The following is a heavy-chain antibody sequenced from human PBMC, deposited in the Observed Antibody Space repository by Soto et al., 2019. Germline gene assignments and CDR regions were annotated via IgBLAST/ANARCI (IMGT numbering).Heavy chain of an antibody. J-gene: IGHJ5*02. V-gene: IGHV3-9*01. CDR2: ISWNSGTI. D-gene: IGHD4-17*01. CDR1: GFTFDDYA. CDR3: AKVGRQDYGDYIGISGFDP. Sequence: EVQLVESGGGLVQPGRSLRLSCAASGFTFDDYAMHWVRQAPGKGLEWVSGISWNSGTIGYADSVKGRFTISRDNAKNSLYLQRNSLRAEDTALYYCAKVGRQDYGDYIGISGFDPWGQGTLVTVSS.